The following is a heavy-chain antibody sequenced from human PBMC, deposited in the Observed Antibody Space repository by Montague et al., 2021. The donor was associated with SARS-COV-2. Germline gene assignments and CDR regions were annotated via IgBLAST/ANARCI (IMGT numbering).Heavy chain of an antibody. CDR3: ARGYRRITIFGVVIHDAFDI. V-gene: IGHV4-4*02. J-gene: IGHJ3*02. CDR2: IYHSGST. Sequence: SETLSLTCAVSGGSISSSNWWSWVRQPPGKGLEWIGEIYHSGSTNYNPSLKSRVTISVDKSKNQFSLKLSSVTAADTAVYYCARGYRRITIFGVVIHDAFDIWGQGTMVTVSS. CDR1: GGSISSSNW. D-gene: IGHD3-3*01.